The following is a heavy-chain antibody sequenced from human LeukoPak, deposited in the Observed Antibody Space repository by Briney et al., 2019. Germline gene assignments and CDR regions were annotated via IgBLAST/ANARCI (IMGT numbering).Heavy chain of an antibody. J-gene: IGHJ3*02. V-gene: IGHV4-39*01. CDR2: MHYTGAT. CDR1: GVPINRINYY. D-gene: IGHD5-18*01. CDR3: ARHRRDGRYSHAFDI. Sequence: SETLSLTCTVSGVPINRINYYWAWIRQTPGKGLEWIGTMHYTGATYYNPSLKSRVAISVDTSKNQFSLKLSSVTAADTAVYYCARHRRDGRYSHAFDIWGQGTMVTVSS.